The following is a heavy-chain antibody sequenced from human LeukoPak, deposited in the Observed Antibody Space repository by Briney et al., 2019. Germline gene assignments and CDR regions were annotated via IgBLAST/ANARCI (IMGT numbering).Heavy chain of an antibody. D-gene: IGHD3-9*01. CDR2: IYSGDSP. CDR1: GFTVRTNY. CDR3: TRDLMDYDVSTGLHHYYMDV. J-gene: IGHJ6*02. V-gene: IGHV3-66*01. Sequence: PGGSLRLSCEVSGFTVRTNYMTWVRQAPGKGLEWVSIIYSGDSPYYADSVKGRFTISRDNAKNTLYLQMNTLRVEDTAVYYCTRDLMDYDVSTGLHHYYMDVWGQGTTVTVSS.